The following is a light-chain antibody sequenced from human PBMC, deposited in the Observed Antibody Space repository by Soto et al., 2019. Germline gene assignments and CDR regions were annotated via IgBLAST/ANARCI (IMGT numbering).Light chain of an antibody. Sequence: SALTQPASVSGSPGQSITISCTGTSSDVGGYNYVSWYQQHPGKAPKLMIYEVSNRPSGVSNRFSGSKSGNTASLTISGLQAEDEADYYCSSYTSSNIDYVFGTGTKVTVL. CDR1: SSDVGGYNY. V-gene: IGLV2-14*01. CDR2: EVS. CDR3: SSYTSSNIDYV. J-gene: IGLJ1*01.